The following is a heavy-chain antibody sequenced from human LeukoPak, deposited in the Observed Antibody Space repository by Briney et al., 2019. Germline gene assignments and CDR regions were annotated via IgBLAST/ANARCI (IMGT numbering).Heavy chain of an antibody. CDR2: IKGGGSGT. J-gene: IGHJ4*02. CDR3: AADVAAAGTAGY. V-gene: IGHV3-74*01. D-gene: IGHD6-13*01. Sequence: GGSLRLSCAASGFTFSTYWMHWVRQAPGKGLVWVARIKGGGSGTSYGESVKGRFTISRDNAKNTLYLQMKSPRAEDTAVYYCAADVAAAGTAGYWGQGTLVTVSS. CDR1: GFTFSTYW.